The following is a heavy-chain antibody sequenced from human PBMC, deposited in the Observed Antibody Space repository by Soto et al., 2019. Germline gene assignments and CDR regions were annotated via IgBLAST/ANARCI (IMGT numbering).Heavy chain of an antibody. Sequence: QVHLVQSGAEVKRPGDSVKVSYKASGYTFTDYHIHWVRQAPGQGLEWMGRITPKSGEIYYSPKFQGRVTLTRDTSISTAYMELTPLRLDDTAVYYCARAPIWGPTGDFDYWGHGTLATVSS. J-gene: IGHJ4*01. CDR2: ITPKSGEI. V-gene: IGHV1-2*02. CDR3: ARAPIWGPTGDFDY. CDR1: GYTFTDYH. D-gene: IGHD1-26*01.